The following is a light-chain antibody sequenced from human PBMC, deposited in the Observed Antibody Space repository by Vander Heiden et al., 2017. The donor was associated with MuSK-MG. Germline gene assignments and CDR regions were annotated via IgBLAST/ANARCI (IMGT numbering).Light chain of an antibody. CDR2: AAS. Sequence: GDRVTITCRASQDITNDLGWYQQKPGKAPKLLISAASNLQRGVPSRFSGSGSGTDFTLTISSLQPEDFASYYCRQGDNFALTFGGGTKVEI. CDR1: QDITND. V-gene: IGKV1-6*01. CDR3: RQGDNFALT. J-gene: IGKJ4*01.